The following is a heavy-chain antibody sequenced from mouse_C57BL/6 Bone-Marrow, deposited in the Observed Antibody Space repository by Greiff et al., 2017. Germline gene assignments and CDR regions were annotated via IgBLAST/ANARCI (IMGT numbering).Heavy chain of an antibody. CDR2: IYPGGGYT. CDR3: ARSGNWYFDV. V-gene: IGHV1-63*01. Sequence: VQLQQSGAELVRPGTSVKMSCKASGYTFTNYWIGWAKQRPGHGLEWIGDIYPGGGYTNYNEKFKGNATLTADKSSSTAYMQFSSLTSEDSAIYYCARSGNWYFDVWGTGTTVTVSS. CDR1: GYTFTNYW. J-gene: IGHJ1*03. D-gene: IGHD1-1*01.